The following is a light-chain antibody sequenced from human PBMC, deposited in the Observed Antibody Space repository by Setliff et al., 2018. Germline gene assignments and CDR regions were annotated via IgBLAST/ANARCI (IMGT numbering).Light chain of an antibody. V-gene: IGLV2-8*02. CDR2: EVS. CDR3: SSYAGSNNPYV. CDR1: SSDVGGYNY. J-gene: IGLJ1*01. Sequence: QSALAQPPSASRSPGQSVTISCTGTSSDVGGYNYVSWYQQHPGKAPKLMIYEVSKRPSGVPDRFSGSKSDNTASLTVSGLQAEDEADYYCSSYAGSNNPYVFGTGTKVTVL.